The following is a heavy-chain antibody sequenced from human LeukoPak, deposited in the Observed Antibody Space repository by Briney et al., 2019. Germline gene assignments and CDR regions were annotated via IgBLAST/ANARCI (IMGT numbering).Heavy chain of an antibody. CDR2: IYYSGST. Sequence: SETLSLTCTVSGGSISSSSYYWGWIRQPPGKGLEWIGSIYYSGSTYYNPSLKSRVTISVDTSKNQFSLKLSSVTAADTAVYYCARDFAAGVVVIHSGLDYWGQGTLVTVSS. V-gene: IGHV4-39*07. J-gene: IGHJ4*02. CDR1: GGSISSSSYY. D-gene: IGHD3-22*01. CDR3: ARDFAAGVVVIHSGLDY.